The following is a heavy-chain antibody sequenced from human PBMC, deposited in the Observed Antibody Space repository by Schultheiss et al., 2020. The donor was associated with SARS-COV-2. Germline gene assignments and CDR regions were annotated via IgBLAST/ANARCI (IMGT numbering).Heavy chain of an antibody. CDR1: GYTLTNYG. J-gene: IGHJ6*02. CDR2: ISGHNGNT. CDR3: ARDVRNYYGSGSFYYYYGMDV. Sequence: ASVKVSCKSSGYTLTNYGLSWVRQAPGQGLEWMGWISGHNGNTKYAQKFQGRVTMTTETSTTTAYMEVRSLRSDDTAVYYCARDVRNYYGSGSFYYYYGMDVWGQGTTVTVSS. D-gene: IGHD3-10*01. V-gene: IGHV1-18*01.